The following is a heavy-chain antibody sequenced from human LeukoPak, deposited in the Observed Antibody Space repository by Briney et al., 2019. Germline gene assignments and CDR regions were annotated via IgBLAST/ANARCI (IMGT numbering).Heavy chain of an antibody. CDR3: ARVSAIRRSGSPYYFDY. Sequence: SETLSLTCTVSGGSISSSSYYWGWIRQPPGKGLEWIGSIYYSGSTYYNPSLKSRVTISVDTSKNQFSLKLSSVTAADTAVYYCARVSAIRRSGSPYYFDYWGQGTLVTVSS. J-gene: IGHJ4*02. CDR2: IYYSGST. D-gene: IGHD3-10*01. CDR1: GGSISSSSYY. V-gene: IGHV4-39*07.